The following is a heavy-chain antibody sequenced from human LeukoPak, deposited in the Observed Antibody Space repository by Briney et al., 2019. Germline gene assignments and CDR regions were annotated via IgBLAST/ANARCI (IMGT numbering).Heavy chain of an antibody. CDR2: IYYSGST. J-gene: IGHJ6*02. Sequence: PSQTLSLTCTVSGGSISSGDYYWSWIRQPPGKGLEWIGYIYYSGSTYDNPSLKSRVTISVATSKNQFSLKLSSVPAEDPAVYSCATYSSPYGMEVWGQGTTVTVS. CDR3: ATYSSPYGMEV. V-gene: IGHV4-30-4*01. D-gene: IGHD6-13*01. CDR1: GGSISSGDYY.